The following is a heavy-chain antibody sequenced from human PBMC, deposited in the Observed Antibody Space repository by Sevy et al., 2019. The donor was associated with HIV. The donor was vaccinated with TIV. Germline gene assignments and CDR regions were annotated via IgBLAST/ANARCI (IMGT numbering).Heavy chain of an antibody. Sequence: GGSLRLSCAASGFTFSSYAMHWVRQAPGKGLEWVAVISYDGSNKYYADSVKGRFTISRDNSKNTLYLQMNSLRAEDTAVYYCARGLRGYYGSGSYSTIDYWGQGTLVTVSS. CDR3: ARGLRGYYGSGSYSTIDY. J-gene: IGHJ4*02. D-gene: IGHD3-10*01. CDR2: ISYDGSNK. V-gene: IGHV3-30*04. CDR1: GFTFSSYA.